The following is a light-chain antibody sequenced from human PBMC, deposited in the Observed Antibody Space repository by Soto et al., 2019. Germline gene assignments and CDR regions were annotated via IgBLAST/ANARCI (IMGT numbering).Light chain of an antibody. CDR2: AAY. V-gene: IGKV1-39*01. CDR1: KSISSY. Sequence: DIRMTQSPSSLSASVGDRVNITCRASKSISSYLNWYQHKPGTAPKLLIYAAYRLQSGVPSRFTGSGSRTDFTLTISSLQPEDFVTYFCQQSNSSPYTFGQGTRLEIK. J-gene: IGKJ2*01. CDR3: QQSNSSPYT.